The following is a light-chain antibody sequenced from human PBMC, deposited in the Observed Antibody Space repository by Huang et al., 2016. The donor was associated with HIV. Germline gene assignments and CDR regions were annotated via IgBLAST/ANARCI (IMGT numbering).Light chain of an antibody. J-gene: IGKJ4*01. Sequence: IQMAQSPSSLSASVGDRVTISRRASHHISRFLNWYQQKPGQPPTLLISGASSLQGDVPSRFSGSGSGTDFALTINGLQSEDYATYYCQQSYTAPIPSFGGGTRLEIK. CDR3: QQSYTAPIPS. CDR2: GAS. V-gene: IGKV1-39*01. CDR1: HHISRF.